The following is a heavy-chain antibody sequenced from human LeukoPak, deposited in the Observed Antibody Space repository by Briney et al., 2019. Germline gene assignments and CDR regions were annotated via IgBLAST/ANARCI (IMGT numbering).Heavy chain of an antibody. CDR1: GYTFTGYY. V-gene: IGHV1-2*02. Sequence: GASVKVSCKASGYTFTGYYMHWVRQAPGQGLEWMGWINPNSGGTSYAQNFQGGVTMTRDTSISTAYMELSRLRSDDTAVYFCAKDAVTVATPYFDFWGQGTLVTVSS. CDR3: AKDAVTVATPYFDF. CDR2: INPNSGGT. D-gene: IGHD4-11*01. J-gene: IGHJ4*02.